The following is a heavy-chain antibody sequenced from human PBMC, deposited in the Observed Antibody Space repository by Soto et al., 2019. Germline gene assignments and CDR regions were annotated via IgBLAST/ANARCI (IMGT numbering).Heavy chain of an antibody. D-gene: IGHD3-3*01. CDR1: GGSISSGDYY. Sequence: SETRSLTCTVSGGSISSGDYYWSWIRQPPGKGLEWIGYIYYSGSTYYNPSLKSRVTISVDTSKNQFSLKLSSVTAADTAVYYCARDRGFTIFGVVIPYGMDVWGQGTTVTVSS. J-gene: IGHJ6*02. CDR3: ARDRGFTIFGVVIPYGMDV. CDR2: IYYSGST. V-gene: IGHV4-30-4*01.